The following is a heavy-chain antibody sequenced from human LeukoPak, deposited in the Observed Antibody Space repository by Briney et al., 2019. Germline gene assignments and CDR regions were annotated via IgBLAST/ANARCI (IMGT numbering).Heavy chain of an antibody. CDR2: IYYSGST. CDR3: ARPYGSGSYALSY. CDR1: GGSISSSRYY. D-gene: IGHD3-10*01. V-gene: IGHV4-39*01. Sequence: SETLSLTCTVSGGSISSSRYYWGWIRQPPGKGLEWIGSIYYSGSTYYNPSLKSRVTISVDTSKNQFSLKLSSVTAADTAVYYCARPYGSGSYALSYWGQGTLVTVSS. J-gene: IGHJ4*02.